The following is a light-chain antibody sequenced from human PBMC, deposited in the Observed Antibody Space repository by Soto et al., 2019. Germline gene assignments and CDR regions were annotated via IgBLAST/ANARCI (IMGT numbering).Light chain of an antibody. V-gene: IGKV1-5*01. CDR1: QSISSW. J-gene: IGKJ1*01. CDR3: QQYNSYPT. CDR2: DAS. Sequence: DIQMTPSPSTLSASVGDRVTITCRASQSISSWLAWYQQTPGKAPKLLIYDASSLESGVPSRFSGSGSGTEFTLTISSLQPDDFATYYCQQYNSYPTFGQGTKVDI.